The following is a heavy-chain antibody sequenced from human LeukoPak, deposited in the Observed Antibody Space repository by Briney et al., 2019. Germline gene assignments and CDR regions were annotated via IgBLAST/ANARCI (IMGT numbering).Heavy chain of an antibody. Sequence: GGSLRLSCEASGFTFGTFWMSWVRQAPGKGLEWVANIKQGGSEKNYVDSVKGRFTIARDDAKNSLYLQMNSLRAEDTAVYYCARDEFGDHFNYWGQGTLVTVSS. V-gene: IGHV3-7*01. J-gene: IGHJ4*02. CDR2: IKQGGSEK. D-gene: IGHD4-17*01. CDR3: ARDEFGDHFNY. CDR1: GFTFGTFW.